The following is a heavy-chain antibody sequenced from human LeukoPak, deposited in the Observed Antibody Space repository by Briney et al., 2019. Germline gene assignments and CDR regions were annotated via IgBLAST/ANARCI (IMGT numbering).Heavy chain of an antibody. CDR1: GGSFNSYY. V-gene: IGHV4-4*07. CDR2: IYSSGST. J-gene: IGHJ4*02. CDR3: VRGGKATVVTM. Sequence: SETLSLTCTVSGGSFNSYYWSWIRQPAGKGLEWIGRIYSSGSTNYNPSLKSRVSMSVDTSKNQFSLKLTSVTAADTAVYYCVRGGKATVVTMWGQGILVTVSS. D-gene: IGHD4-23*01.